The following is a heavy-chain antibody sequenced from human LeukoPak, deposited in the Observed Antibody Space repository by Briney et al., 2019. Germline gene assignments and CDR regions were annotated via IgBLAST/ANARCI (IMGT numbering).Heavy chain of an antibody. CDR1: GFTFSSYA. Sequence: GGSLRLSCAASGFTFSSYAMHWVRQAPGKGLEWVAVISYDGSNKYYADSVKGRFTISRDNSKNTLYPQMNSLRAEDTAVYYCTTLDYCSGGNCYPVDYWGQGTLVTVSS. CDR3: TTLDYCSGGNCYPVDY. CDR2: ISYDGSNK. V-gene: IGHV3-30*14. J-gene: IGHJ4*02. D-gene: IGHD2-15*01.